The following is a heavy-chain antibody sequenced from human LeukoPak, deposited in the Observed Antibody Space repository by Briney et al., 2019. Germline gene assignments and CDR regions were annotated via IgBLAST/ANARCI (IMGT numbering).Heavy chain of an antibody. Sequence: GGSLRLSCTASGFTFGDYAMSWFRQAPGKGLEWVGFIRSKAYGGTTEYAASVKGRFTISRDDSKSIASLQMNSLKPEDTAVYYCTGRYYYDSSGYYSFDYWGQGTLVTVSS. J-gene: IGHJ4*02. CDR3: TGRYYYDSSGYYSFDY. CDR1: GFTFGDYA. CDR2: IRSKAYGGTT. V-gene: IGHV3-49*03. D-gene: IGHD3-22*01.